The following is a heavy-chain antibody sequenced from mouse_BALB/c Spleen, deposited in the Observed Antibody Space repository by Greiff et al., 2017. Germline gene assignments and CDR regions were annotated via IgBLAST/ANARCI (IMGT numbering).Heavy chain of an antibody. CDR3: ARYGDYEEVYYAMDY. J-gene: IGHJ4*01. CDR2: ISYSGST. Sequence: EVKLVESGPSLVKPSQTLSLTCSVTGDSITSGYWNWIRKFPGNKLEYMGYISYSGSTYYNPSLKSRISITRDTSKNQYYLQLNSVTTEDTATYYCARYGDYEEVYYAMDYWGQGTSVTVSS. D-gene: IGHD2-4*01. CDR1: GDSITSGY. V-gene: IGHV3-8*02.